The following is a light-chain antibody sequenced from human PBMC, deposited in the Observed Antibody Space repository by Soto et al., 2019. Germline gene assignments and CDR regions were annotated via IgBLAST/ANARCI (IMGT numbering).Light chain of an antibody. CDR1: TSDVGGYNL. V-gene: IGLV2-14*02. J-gene: IGLJ1*01. Sequence: QSVLTQPASVSGSPGQSITISCSGTTSDVGGYNLVSWYQQHTAKAPKLLIYEGTQRPSGVSSRFSGSKSGNTASLTISGLQAEDEADYYCCSYTNTGTLYVFGTGTKVTVL. CDR3: CSYTNTGTLYV. CDR2: EGT.